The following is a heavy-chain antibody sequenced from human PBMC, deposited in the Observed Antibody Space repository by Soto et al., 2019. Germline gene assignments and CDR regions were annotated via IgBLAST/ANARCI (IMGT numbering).Heavy chain of an antibody. Sequence: PSETLSLPCSIYGGSFSGYYWSWIRQPPGKGPEWIGEINHSGNTNHNPSLKSRVTISVDTSNNQFSLKLNSVTAADTALYYCGSSGPAGLTDLYYPAMDVWGQGTTVGVPS. V-gene: IGHV4-34*01. CDR2: INHSGNT. D-gene: IGHD6-25*01. CDR1: GGSFSGYY. J-gene: IGHJ6*01. CDR3: GSSGPAGLTDLYYPAMDV.